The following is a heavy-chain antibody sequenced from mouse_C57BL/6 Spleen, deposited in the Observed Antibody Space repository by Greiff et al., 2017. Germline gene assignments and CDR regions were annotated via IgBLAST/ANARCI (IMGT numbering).Heavy chain of an antibody. Sequence: VQLQQPGAELVKPGASVKLSCKASGYTFTSYWMHWVKQRPGQGLEWIGMIHPNSGSTNYNEKFKSKATLTVDKSSSTAYMQLSSLTSEDSAVYYCARGYYGSSYEGYFDVWGTGTTVTVSS. CDR2: IHPNSGST. V-gene: IGHV1-64*01. D-gene: IGHD1-1*01. CDR1: GYTFTSYW. J-gene: IGHJ1*03. CDR3: ARGYYGSSYEGYFDV.